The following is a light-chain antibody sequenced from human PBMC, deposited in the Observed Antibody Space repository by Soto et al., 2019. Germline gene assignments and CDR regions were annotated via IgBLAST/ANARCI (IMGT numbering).Light chain of an antibody. CDR3: QQYENWPRT. CDR1: QSVSSSY. Sequence: EIVLTQSPSTLSLSPGERATLSCRASQSVSSSYLAWYQQKPGQAPRLLIYGASSRATGISDRFSGSGSGTEFTLTISSLESDDFAVYYCQQYENWPRTFGQGTKVDI. CDR2: GAS. J-gene: IGKJ1*01. V-gene: IGKV3-20*01.